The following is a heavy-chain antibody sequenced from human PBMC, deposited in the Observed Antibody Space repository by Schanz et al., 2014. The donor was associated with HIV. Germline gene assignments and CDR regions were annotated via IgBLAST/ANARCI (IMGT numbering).Heavy chain of an antibody. Sequence: QVQLVQSGAEVKEPGASVKVSCKASGYTFTNYYIHWVRQAPGQGLEWMGWISGDYGKTKYAQKFQAGVTMTTDTSSSTAYMELRSLSSDDTAVYYCAREGDGASITGTADYWGQGTLVTVSS. CDR1: GYTFTNYY. J-gene: IGHJ4*02. D-gene: IGHD1-20*01. CDR3: AREGDGASITGTADY. CDR2: ISGDYGKT. V-gene: IGHV1-18*04.